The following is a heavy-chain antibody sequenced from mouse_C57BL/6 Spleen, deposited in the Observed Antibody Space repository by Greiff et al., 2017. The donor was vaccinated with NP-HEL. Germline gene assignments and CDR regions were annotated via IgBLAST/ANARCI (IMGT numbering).Heavy chain of an antibody. V-gene: IGHV1-22*01. Sequence: VQLQQSGPELVKPGASVKMSCKASGYTFTDYNMHWVKQSHGKSLEWIGYINPNNGGTSYNQKFKGKATLTVNKSSSTAYMELRSLTSEDSAVYYCARIRGLREEAWFAYWGQGTLVTVSA. CDR1: GYTFTDYN. J-gene: IGHJ3*01. D-gene: IGHD2-4*01. CDR2: INPNNGGT. CDR3: ARIRGLREEAWFAY.